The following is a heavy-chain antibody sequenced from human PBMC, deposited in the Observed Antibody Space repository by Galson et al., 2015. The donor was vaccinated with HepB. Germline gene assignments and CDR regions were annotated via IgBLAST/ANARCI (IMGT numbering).Heavy chain of an antibody. V-gene: IGHV1-69*13. CDR3: ARGTPFVGATAPDY. CDR2: IIPMFGTA. D-gene: IGHD1-26*01. CDR1: GGTFSSYA. Sequence: SVKVSCKASGGTFSSYAISWVRQAPGQGLEWMGGIIPMFGTANYAQKFQGRVTITADESTSTAYMELSSLRSEDTAVYYCARGTPFVGATAPDYWGQGTLVTVSS. J-gene: IGHJ4*02.